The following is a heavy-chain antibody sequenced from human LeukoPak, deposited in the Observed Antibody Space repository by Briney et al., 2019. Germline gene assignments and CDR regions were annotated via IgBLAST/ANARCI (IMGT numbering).Heavy chain of an antibody. J-gene: IGHJ5*02. Sequence: SQTLSLTCAISGDSVSSNNAAWNWIRQSPSRGLEWLGRTYYRSKWYYDYATSVKSRITINPDTSKNQFSLQLNSVTPEDTAVYYCAKSYSYSSASNLDPWGQGTLVTVSS. CDR2: TYYRSKWYY. V-gene: IGHV6-1*01. D-gene: IGHD3-16*01. CDR1: GDSVSSNNAA. CDR3: AKSYSYSSASNLDP.